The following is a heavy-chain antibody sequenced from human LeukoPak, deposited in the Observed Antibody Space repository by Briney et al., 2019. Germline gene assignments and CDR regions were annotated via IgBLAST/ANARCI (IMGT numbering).Heavy chain of an antibody. CDR1: GGTFSSYA. V-gene: IGHV1-69*04. Sequence: ASVKVSCKASGGTFSSYAISWVRQAPGQGLGWMGRIIPIFGIANYAQKFQGRVTITADKSTSTAYMELSSLRSEDTAVYYCARDPIPDYYDSSGYYPDNWFDPWGQGTLVTVSS. CDR3: ARDPIPDYYDSSGYYPDNWFDP. D-gene: IGHD3-22*01. J-gene: IGHJ5*02. CDR2: IIPIFGIA.